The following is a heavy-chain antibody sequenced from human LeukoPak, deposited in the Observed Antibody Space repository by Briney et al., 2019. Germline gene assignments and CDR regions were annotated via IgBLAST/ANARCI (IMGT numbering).Heavy chain of an antibody. V-gene: IGHV3-21*01. Sequence: GGSLRLSCAASGFTFSSYSMKWVRQAPGKGLEWVSSISSSSSYIYYADSVKGRFTISRDNAKNSLYLQMNSLRAEDTAVYYCAREYSSSWYVGYYFDYWGQGTLVTVSS. CDR3: AREYSSSWYVGYYFDY. J-gene: IGHJ4*02. CDR1: GFTFSSYS. CDR2: ISSSSSYI. D-gene: IGHD6-13*01.